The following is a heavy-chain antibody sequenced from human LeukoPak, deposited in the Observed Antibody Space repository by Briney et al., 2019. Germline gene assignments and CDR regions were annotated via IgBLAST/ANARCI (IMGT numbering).Heavy chain of an antibody. Sequence: SETLSLTCTVSGGSISSSSYYWGWIRQPPGKGLEWIGSIYYSGSTYYNPSLKSRVTISVDTSKNQFSLKLSSVTAADTAVYYCARVHVDILTGNRVDYWGQGTLVTVSS. CDR3: ARVHVDILTGNRVDY. V-gene: IGHV4-39*07. CDR2: IYYSGST. CDR1: GGSISSSSYY. J-gene: IGHJ4*02. D-gene: IGHD3-9*01.